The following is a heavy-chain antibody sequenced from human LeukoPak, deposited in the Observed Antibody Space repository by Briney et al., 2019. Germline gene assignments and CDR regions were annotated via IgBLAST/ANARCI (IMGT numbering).Heavy chain of an antibody. CDR1: GYSISSGYY. D-gene: IGHD3-10*01. J-gene: IGHJ4*02. CDR2: IYHSGST. V-gene: IGHV4-38-2*02. Sequence: SETLSLTCTVSGYSISSGYYWGWIRQPPGKGLEGIGSIYHSGSTYYNPSLKSRVTISVDTSKNQFSLRMSSVTAADPAVYYCARDPPNYYGSGSYGDYWGQGTLVTVSS. CDR3: ARDPPNYYGSGSYGDY.